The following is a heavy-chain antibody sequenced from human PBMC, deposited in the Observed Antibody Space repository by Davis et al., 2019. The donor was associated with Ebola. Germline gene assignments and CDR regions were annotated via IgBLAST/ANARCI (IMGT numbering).Heavy chain of an antibody. J-gene: IGHJ4*02. Sequence: ASVTVSCKASGYTFTSYGISWVRQAPGQGLAWMGWISAYNGNTNYAQKLQGRVTMTTDTSTSTAYMELRSLKSDDTAVYYCARDLKAVAGSDYWGQGTLVTVSS. V-gene: IGHV1-18*01. CDR1: GYTFTSYG. CDR3: ARDLKAVAGSDY. CDR2: ISAYNGNT. D-gene: IGHD6-19*01.